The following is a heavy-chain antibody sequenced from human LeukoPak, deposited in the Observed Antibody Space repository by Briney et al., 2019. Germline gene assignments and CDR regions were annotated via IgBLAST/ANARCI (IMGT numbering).Heavy chain of an antibody. D-gene: IGHD5-12*01. Sequence: SGGSLRLSCAASGFTFSDYYISWIRQAPGKGLEWVSYISTISAKYYVDSVKGRFTISRDNTKKSLYLQMNSLRAEDTAVYYCARDCPTYSGYGLDYWGQGTLVTVSS. CDR1: GFTFSDYY. CDR2: ISTISAK. V-gene: IGHV3-11*01. CDR3: ARDCPTYSGYGLDY. J-gene: IGHJ4*02.